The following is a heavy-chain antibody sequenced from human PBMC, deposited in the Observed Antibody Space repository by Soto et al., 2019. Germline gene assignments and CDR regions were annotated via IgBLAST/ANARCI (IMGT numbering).Heavy chain of an antibody. CDR3: AREGEAGGHWGWFDP. CDR2: IKQDGSEK. D-gene: IGHD3-16*01. CDR1: GFTFSNYW. Sequence: EVQLVESGGGLVQPGGSVRLSCTVSGFTFSNYWMSWVREAPGKGLAWVANIKQDGSEKFYVDSVKGRFTISRDNAKNSLYLQMNSLRTEDTAVYYCAREGEAGGHWGWFDPWGQGTLVTVSS. V-gene: IGHV3-7*03. J-gene: IGHJ5*02.